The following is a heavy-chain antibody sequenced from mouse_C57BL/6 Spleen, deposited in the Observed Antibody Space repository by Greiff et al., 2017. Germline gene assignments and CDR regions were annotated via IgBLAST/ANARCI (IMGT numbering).Heavy chain of an antibody. D-gene: IGHD1-1*01. V-gene: IGHV1-80*01. CDR2: IYPGDGDT. Sequence: QVQLQQSGAELVKPGASVKISCKASGYAFSSYWMNWVKQRPGKGLEWIGQIYPGDGDTNYNGKFKGKATLTADKSSSTAYMQLSSLTSEDSAVYFCASRGGSSPHWYFDVWGTGTKVTVSS. J-gene: IGHJ1*03. CDR3: ASRGGSSPHWYFDV. CDR1: GYAFSSYW.